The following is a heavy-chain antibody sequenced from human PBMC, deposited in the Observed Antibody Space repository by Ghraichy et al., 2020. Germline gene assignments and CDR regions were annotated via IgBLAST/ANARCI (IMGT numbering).Heavy chain of an antibody. CDR3: ARGGFSRYYAMDV. Sequence: GESLNISCAASGFTFRSYWMTWVRQAPGKELEWVANIKQNGSEKYYVDSVKGRFTISRDNAKNSLYLQMNSLRAEDTAVYYCARGGFSRYYAMDVWGQGTAVIVSS. D-gene: IGHD5-12*01. J-gene: IGHJ6*02. CDR1: GFTFRSYW. V-gene: IGHV3-7*01. CDR2: IKQNGSEK.